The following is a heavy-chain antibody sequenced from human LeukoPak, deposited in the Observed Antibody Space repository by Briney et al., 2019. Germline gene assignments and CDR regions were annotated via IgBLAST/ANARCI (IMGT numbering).Heavy chain of an antibody. CDR3: AELGITMIGGV. CDR2: IRSSGSTI. J-gene: IGHJ6*04. D-gene: IGHD3-10*02. V-gene: IGHV3-48*03. Sequence: GSLSPSCAASGFTFSSYEMNWVRPAPGKGLGWDSYIRSSGSTIYYADSVKGRFTISRDNSKNSLYLQMNSLRAEDTAVYYCAELGITMIGGVWGKGTTVTISS. CDR1: GFTFSSYE.